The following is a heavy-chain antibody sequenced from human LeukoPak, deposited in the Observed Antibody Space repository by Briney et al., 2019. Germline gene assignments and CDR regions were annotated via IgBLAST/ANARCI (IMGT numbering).Heavy chain of an antibody. V-gene: IGHV3-66*01. CDR3: ARGPVTTYGMDV. CDR1: GFTVSSNY. D-gene: IGHD4-17*01. Sequence: GGSLRLSCAASGFTVSSNYMSWVRQAPGKGLEWVSVIYSGGSTYYADSVKGRFTISRDNSKNTLYLQMNSLRAEDTAVYHCARGPVTTYGMDVWGQGTTVTVSS. CDR2: IYSGGST. J-gene: IGHJ6*02.